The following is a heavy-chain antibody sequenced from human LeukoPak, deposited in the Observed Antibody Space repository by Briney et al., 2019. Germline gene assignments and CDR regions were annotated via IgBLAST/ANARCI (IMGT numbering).Heavy chain of an antibody. Sequence: GGSLRLSCAASGFTFSNYTMSWVRQAPGKGLEWVSTISGSGRSTYYTDSVKGRFTISRDNSKNTLYLQMNSLRAEDTAAYYCAKTSGGNYWGQGTLVTVSS. D-gene: IGHD2-15*01. J-gene: IGHJ4*02. CDR3: AKTSGGNY. CDR2: ISGSGRST. CDR1: GFTFSNYT. V-gene: IGHV3-23*01.